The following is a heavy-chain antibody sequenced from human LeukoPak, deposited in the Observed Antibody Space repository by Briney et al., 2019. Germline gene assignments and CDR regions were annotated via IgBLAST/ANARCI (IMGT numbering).Heavy chain of an antibody. CDR3: ARRRGLKCSGGSCYFDY. D-gene: IGHD2-15*01. V-gene: IGHV4-39*01. CDR1: GGSISSSSYY. CDR2: IYYSGST. J-gene: IGHJ4*02. Sequence: SETLSLTCTVSGGSISSSSYYWGWVRQPPGKGLEWIGSIYYSGSTYYNPSLKSRFTISVDTSKNQFSLKLSSVTAADTAVYYCARRRGLKCSGGSCYFDYWGEGTLVTVSS.